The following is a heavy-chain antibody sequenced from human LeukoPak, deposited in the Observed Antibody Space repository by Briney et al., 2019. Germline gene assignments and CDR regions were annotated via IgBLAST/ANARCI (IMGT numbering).Heavy chain of an antibody. V-gene: IGHV3-43*01. CDR3: AGSSGYHGDWFDP. CDR1: GFTFDDYT. Sequence: PGGSLRLSCAASGFTFDDYTMHWVRQAPGKGLEWVSLISWDGGSTYYADSVKGRFTISRDNSKNSLYLQMNSLGTEDTALYYCAGSSGYHGDWFDPWGQGTLVTVSS. J-gene: IGHJ5*02. D-gene: IGHD3-22*01. CDR2: ISWDGGST.